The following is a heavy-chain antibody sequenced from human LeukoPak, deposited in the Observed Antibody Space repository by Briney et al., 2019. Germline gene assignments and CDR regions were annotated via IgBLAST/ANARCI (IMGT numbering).Heavy chain of an antibody. D-gene: IGHD3-22*01. J-gene: IGHJ4*02. Sequence: ASVKVSCKASGFTFTSSAVQWVRQARGQRLEWIGWIVVGSGNTNYAQKFQERVTITRDMSTSTAYMELSSLRSEDTAVYYCAAQRRYYYDSSGYRNGGDDYWGQGTLVTVSS. CDR1: GFTFTSSA. CDR3: AAQRRYYYDSSGYRNGGDDY. CDR2: IVVGSGNT. V-gene: IGHV1-58*01.